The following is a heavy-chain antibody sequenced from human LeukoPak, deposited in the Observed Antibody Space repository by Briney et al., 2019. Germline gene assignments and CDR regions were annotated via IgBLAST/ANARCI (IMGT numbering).Heavy chain of an antibody. V-gene: IGHV3-23*01. J-gene: IGHJ4*02. D-gene: IGHD3-10*01. CDR3: ATYLYKTLDY. CDR1: GFTFSSYA. CDR2: ISNSDGNT. Sequence: GGSLRLSCAASGFTFSSYAMSWVRQAPGKGLEWVSTISNSDGNTYYADSVKGRFTISRDNAKTSLYLQMNSLRAEDTAVYYCATYLYKTLDYWGQGTLVTVSS.